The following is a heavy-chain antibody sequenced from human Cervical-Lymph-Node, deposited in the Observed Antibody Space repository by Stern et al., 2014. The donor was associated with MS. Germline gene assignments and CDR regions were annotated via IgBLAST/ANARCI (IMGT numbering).Heavy chain of an antibody. CDR1: GGSFSTLA. CDR2: IIPLLGTA. Sequence: QDQLVQSGAEVMQPGYSVEVSCKASGGSFSTLAISWVRQAPGKGLAWMGEIIPLLGTAKYAQNFQGRVTFTADESTSTAYMDLRGLRSDDTAVYYCTRHQEGIAADWGQGTLVTVSS. J-gene: IGHJ4*02. V-gene: IGHV1-69*11. D-gene: IGHD6-13*01. CDR3: TRHQEGIAAD.